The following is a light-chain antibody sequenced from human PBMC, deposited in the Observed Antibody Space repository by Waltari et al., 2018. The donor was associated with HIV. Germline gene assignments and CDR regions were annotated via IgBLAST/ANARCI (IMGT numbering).Light chain of an antibody. V-gene: IGKV1-33*01. CDR2: DAS. CDR3: QQYDNLPYT. Sequence: DIQMTQSPSSLSASVGDRVTITCQASQDISNNLNWYQQKPGRAPKLLIYDASNLETGVPSRVSGSGSGTEFTFTISSLQPEDIATYYCQQYDNLPYTFGQGTKLEIK. J-gene: IGKJ2*01. CDR1: QDISNN.